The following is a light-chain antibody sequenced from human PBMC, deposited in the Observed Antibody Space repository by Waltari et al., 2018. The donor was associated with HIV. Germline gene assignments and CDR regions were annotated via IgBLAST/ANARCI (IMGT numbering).Light chain of an antibody. V-gene: IGKV3-20*01. CDR2: GAS. CDR1: QSVTTTY. J-gene: IGKJ2*01. CDR3: QQYGSSPPMYT. Sequence: EIVLTQSPGTLSLSPGERATLSCRAIQSVTTTYLAWYHQNLGQAPRLLIYGASSRATGSPDWFSGSGSGTEFTLTINGLEPEDFAVYYCQQYGSSPPMYTFGQGTKLEIK.